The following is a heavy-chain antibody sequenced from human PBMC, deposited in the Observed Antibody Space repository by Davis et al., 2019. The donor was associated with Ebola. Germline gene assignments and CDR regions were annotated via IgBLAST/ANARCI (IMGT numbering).Heavy chain of an antibody. CDR2: ISAGGEKT. J-gene: IGHJ4*02. D-gene: IGHD3-22*01. CDR1: GFTFSRYS. CDR3: ARDRGFHYDIFDC. V-gene: IGHV3-48*02. Sequence: GESLKISCVASGFTFSRYSMNWVRQAPGKGLEWVSYISAGGEKTHYADSVKGRVTIFRDSARNSLYLQLNSLRDEDTAVYYCARDRGFHYDIFDCWGQGTLVTVSS.